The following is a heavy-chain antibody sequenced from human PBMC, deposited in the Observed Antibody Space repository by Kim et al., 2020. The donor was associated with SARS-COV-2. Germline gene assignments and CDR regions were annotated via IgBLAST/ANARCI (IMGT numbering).Heavy chain of an antibody. CDR3: ARDNSGDAFDY. D-gene: IGHD4-17*01. Sequence: YYVDSVTGRFTISRDNAKNSLYLQMNSLRAEDTAVYYCARDNSGDAFDYWGQGTLVTVSS. V-gene: IGHV3-7*03. J-gene: IGHJ4*02.